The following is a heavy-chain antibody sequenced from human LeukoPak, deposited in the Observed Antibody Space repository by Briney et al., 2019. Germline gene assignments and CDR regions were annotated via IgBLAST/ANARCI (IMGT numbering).Heavy chain of an antibody. V-gene: IGHV4-34*01. D-gene: IGHD2-15*01. CDR2: ISQRGST. CDR3: ARYEEGAVVDASRAGFYYYMDV. J-gene: IGHJ6*03. Sequence: PSETLSLTCAVYGGSFSNNYWTWIRQTPGKGLEWIGEISQRGSTNYSPSLKSRVTISVDTSKNQLSLRLTSVTAADTAVYYCARYEEGAVVDASRAGFYYYMDVWGKGTTVTVSS. CDR1: GGSFSNNY.